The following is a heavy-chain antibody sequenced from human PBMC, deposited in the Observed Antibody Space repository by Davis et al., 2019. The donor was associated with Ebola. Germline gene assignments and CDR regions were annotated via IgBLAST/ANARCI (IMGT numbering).Heavy chain of an antibody. Sequence: GGSLRLSCAASGFTFDDYAMHWVRQAPGKGLEWVSGISWNSGSIGYADSVKGRFTISRDNAKNSLYLQMNSLRAEDTALYYCAKDHSSSWYNWFDPWGQGTLVTVSS. V-gene: IGHV3-9*01. CDR3: AKDHSSSWYNWFDP. D-gene: IGHD6-13*01. CDR2: ISWNSGSI. CDR1: GFTFDDYA. J-gene: IGHJ5*02.